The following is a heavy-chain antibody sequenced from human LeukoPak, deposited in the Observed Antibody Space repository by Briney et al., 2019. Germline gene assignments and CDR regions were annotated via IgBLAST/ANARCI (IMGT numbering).Heavy chain of an antibody. CDR2: ISSSSSYI. D-gene: IGHD1-26*01. V-gene: IGHV3-21*01. Sequence: GGSLRLSCAASGFTFSSYSMNWVRQAPGKGLEWVSSISSSSSYIYYADSVKGRFTISRDNAKNSLYLQMNSLRAEDTAVYYCARDRRELWGSNYYYGMDVWGQGTTVTVSS. CDR3: ARDRRELWGSNYYYGMDV. J-gene: IGHJ6*02. CDR1: GFTFSSYS.